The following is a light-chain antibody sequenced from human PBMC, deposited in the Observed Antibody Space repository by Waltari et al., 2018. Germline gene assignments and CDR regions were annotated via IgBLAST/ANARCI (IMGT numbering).Light chain of an antibody. CDR1: TIETKS. Sequence: YVVTQPPSVSVAPGKTARLTCEGETIETKSGTWYPQKAGQAPVLVMFYDSDRPSGIPERFSGSNSGNTATLTINWVEPGDEADYHCQLWDDTNNSGVFGGGTKLIVL. J-gene: IGLJ3*02. CDR3: QLWDDTNNSGV. V-gene: IGLV3-21*04. CDR2: YDS.